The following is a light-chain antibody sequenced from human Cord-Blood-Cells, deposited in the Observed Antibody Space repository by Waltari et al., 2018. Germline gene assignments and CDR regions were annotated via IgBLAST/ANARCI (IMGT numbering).Light chain of an antibody. CDR3: MQRIEFPYS. J-gene: IGKJ2*03. Sequence: DIVMTQTPLSLPVTPGEPASISCRSSQSLLDSADGNTYLDWYLQKPGQSPQLLIYTISYRASGVPDRLSGSGSGTDFTLKISRVEAEDVGVYYCMQRIEFPYSFGQGTKLEIK. CDR2: TIS. CDR1: QSLLDSADGNTY. V-gene: IGKV2-40*01.